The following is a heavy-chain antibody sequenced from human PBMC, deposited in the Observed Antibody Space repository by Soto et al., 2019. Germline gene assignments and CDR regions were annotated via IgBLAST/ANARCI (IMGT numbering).Heavy chain of an antibody. CDR3: ARDTIVGATIPLGDY. CDR1: GFTFSSYA. Sequence: GGSLRLSCAASGFTFSSYAMHWVRQAPGKGLEWVAVISYDGSNKYYADSVKGRFTISRDNSKNSLYLQMNSLRDEDTAVYYCARDTIVGATIPLGDYWGQGTLVTVSS. CDR2: ISYDGSNK. J-gene: IGHJ4*02. V-gene: IGHV3-30-3*01. D-gene: IGHD1-26*01.